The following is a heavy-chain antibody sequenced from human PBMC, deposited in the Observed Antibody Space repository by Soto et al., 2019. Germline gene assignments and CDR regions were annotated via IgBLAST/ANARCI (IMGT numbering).Heavy chain of an antibody. V-gene: IGHV6-1*01. D-gene: IGHD1-7*01. Sequence: SQTLSLTCAISGDSFSSNIIAWNWIRQSPSRGLEWLGRTYYRSKWYSDYAVSVKSQISINPDTSKNQFFLQLQSVTPDDTAIYYCSRHRTGSTHFDPWGQGTLVTVSS. CDR3: SRHRTGSTHFDP. CDR2: TYYRSKWYS. J-gene: IGHJ5*02. CDR1: GDSFSSNIIA.